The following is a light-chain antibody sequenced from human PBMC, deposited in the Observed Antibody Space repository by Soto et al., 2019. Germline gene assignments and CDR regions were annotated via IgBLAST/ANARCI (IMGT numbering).Light chain of an antibody. J-gene: IGKJ1*01. CDR2: GAS. CDR1: QSISTY. V-gene: IGKV1-39*01. CDR3: HQKYRLPRT. Sequence: DIEMTQSPSSLSASVGDRVTITCRASQSISTYLNWYQKKPGKAPKSLIYGASTLQSAVPSRFSGSGSGTDFTLTISSLQTEDFATYFCHQKYRLPRTFGQGTKVEMK.